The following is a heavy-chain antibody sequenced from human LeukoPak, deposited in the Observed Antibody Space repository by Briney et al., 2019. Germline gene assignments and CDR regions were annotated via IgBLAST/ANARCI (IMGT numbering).Heavy chain of an antibody. D-gene: IGHD1-26*01. CDR1: GYTFTSYD. Sequence: ASVKVSCKASGYTFTSYDINWVRQAPGQGLEWMGWINPKTGVTKYAQNFQGRVTMTRDTSISTAYMEVSRLRSDDTAVFYCARDLAMYSPDLDYWGQGTLVTVSS. CDR2: INPKTGVT. J-gene: IGHJ4*02. V-gene: IGHV1-2*02. CDR3: ARDLAMYSPDLDY.